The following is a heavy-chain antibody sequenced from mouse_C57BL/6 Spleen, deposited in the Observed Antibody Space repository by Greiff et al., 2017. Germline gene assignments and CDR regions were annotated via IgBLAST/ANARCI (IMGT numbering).Heavy chain of an antibody. CDR3: ARSGTTVVAHFDY. CDR1: GYTFTDYY. V-gene: IGHV1-76*01. J-gene: IGHJ2*01. Sequence: QVQLQQSGAELVRPGASVKLSCKASGYTFTDYYINWVKQRPGQGLEWIARIYPGSGNTYYNEKFKGKATLTAEKSSSTAYMQLSSLTSEDSAVYFCARSGTTVVAHFDYWGQGTTLTVSS. D-gene: IGHD1-1*01. CDR2: IYPGSGNT.